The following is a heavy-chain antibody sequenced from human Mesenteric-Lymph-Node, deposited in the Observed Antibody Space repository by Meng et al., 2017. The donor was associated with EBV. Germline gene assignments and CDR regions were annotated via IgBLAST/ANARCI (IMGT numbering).Heavy chain of an antibody. CDR3: AGSGSGSYYAIYYFDF. V-gene: IGHV4-61*01. D-gene: IGHD3-10*01. CDR2: IYYSGST. Sequence: QGLLEESGPGLVKASETLSLTCTVSGGSVSSGSQDWGWIRQPPGKGLEWIGYIYYSGSTKYNPSLKSRVTMSVDTSKNQFSLRLNSVTAADTAVYYCAGSGSGSYYAIYYFDFWGQGTLVTVSS. CDR1: GGSVSSGSQD. J-gene: IGHJ4*02.